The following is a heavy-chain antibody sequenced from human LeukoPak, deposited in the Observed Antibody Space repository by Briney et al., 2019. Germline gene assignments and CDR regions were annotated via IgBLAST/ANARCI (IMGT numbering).Heavy chain of an antibody. J-gene: IGHJ4*02. V-gene: IGHV3-23*01. D-gene: IGHD6-19*01. CDR2: ISGSGGSK. Sequence: GGSLRLSCAASGFTFSSYAMSWVRQAPGKGLEWVSAISGSGGSKYYADSVKGRFTISRDNSKNTLYLQMNSLRAEDTAVYYCARLPFHSGWSTFDYWGQGTLVTVSS. CDR3: ARLPFHSGWSTFDY. CDR1: GFTFSSYA.